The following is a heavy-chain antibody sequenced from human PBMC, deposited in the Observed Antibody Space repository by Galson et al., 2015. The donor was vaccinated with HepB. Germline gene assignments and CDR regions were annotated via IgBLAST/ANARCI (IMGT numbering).Heavy chain of an antibody. D-gene: IGHD4-11*01. V-gene: IGHV3-23*01. Sequence: SLRLSCAASGFTFSSSAMSWVRQAPGKGLEWVSAISGSGGKTYYADSVKGRFTVSRDNSKNTLYMQMNSLTAEDTAVYYCAKEVPSTATALGHFDYWGQGTLVTVSS. CDR2: ISGSGGKT. J-gene: IGHJ4*02. CDR3: AKEVPSTATALGHFDY. CDR1: GFTFSSSA.